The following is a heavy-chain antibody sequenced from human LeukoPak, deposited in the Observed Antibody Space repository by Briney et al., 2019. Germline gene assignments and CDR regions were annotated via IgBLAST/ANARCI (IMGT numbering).Heavy chain of an antibody. V-gene: IGHV3-9*01. J-gene: IGHJ4*02. Sequence: GRSLRLSCAASGFTFDDYAMHWVRQAPGKGLEWVSGISWNSGSIGYADSVKGRFTISRDNAKNSLYLQMNSRRAEDTALYYCAKDMSSFIAAADDWGQGTLVTVSS. CDR1: GFTFDDYA. CDR3: AKDMSSFIAAADD. CDR2: ISWNSGSI. D-gene: IGHD6-13*01.